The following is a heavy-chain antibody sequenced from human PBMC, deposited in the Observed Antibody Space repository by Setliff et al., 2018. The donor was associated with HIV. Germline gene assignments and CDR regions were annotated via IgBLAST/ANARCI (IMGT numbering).Heavy chain of an antibody. CDR3: ARGYCSGGSCYVRSYYFDY. D-gene: IGHD2-15*01. V-gene: IGHV4-39*07. Sequence: SETLSLTCTVSGDSVNDRSYFWGWIRQPPGKGLEWIGTFYYNGDSRYNPSLKSRVTISVDTSKNQFSLKLSSVTAADTAVYYCARGYCSGGSCYVRSYYFDYWGQGTLVTVSS. J-gene: IGHJ4*02. CDR2: FYYNGDS. CDR1: GDSVNDRSYF.